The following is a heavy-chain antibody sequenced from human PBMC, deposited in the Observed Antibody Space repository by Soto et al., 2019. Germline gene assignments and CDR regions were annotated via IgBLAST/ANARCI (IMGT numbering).Heavy chain of an antibody. CDR3: ARFFAAGTRGYLDS. J-gene: IGHJ4*02. CDR2: MSGSGDNA. V-gene: IGHV3-23*01. D-gene: IGHD3-3*01. CDR1: GFIFSSYA. Sequence: EVQLLESGGGLVQPGGSLRLSCAASGFIFSSYAMSWVRQAPGKGLEWVSAMSGSGDNAYYADSVEGRFTIARGNSKNCLTLQMNGLRAEDTAIYYCARFFAAGTRGYLDSWGQGTLVTVSS.